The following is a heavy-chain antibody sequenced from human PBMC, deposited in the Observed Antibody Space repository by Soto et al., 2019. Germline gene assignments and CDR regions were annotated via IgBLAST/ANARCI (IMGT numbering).Heavy chain of an antibody. CDR1: GFTFSTCT. D-gene: IGHD2-15*01. Sequence: EVHLVESGGGLVKPGGSLRLSCAVSGFTFSTCTMNWVRQAPGKGLEWVSSISPSTSHIYYADSVKGRFTISRDNVKIPLFLQMTSLTAEDTAVYYCSGCSGGACHQNYRMDVFSQCTTVTVSS. CDR2: ISPSTSHI. V-gene: IGHV3-21*01. CDR3: SGCSGGACHQNYRMDV. J-gene: IGHJ6*02.